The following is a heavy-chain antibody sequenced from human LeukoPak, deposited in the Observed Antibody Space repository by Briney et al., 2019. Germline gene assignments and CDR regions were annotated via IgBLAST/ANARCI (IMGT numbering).Heavy chain of an antibody. V-gene: IGHV4-39*01. CDR1: GGSISSSSYY. J-gene: IGHJ4*02. Sequence: PSETLSLTCTVSGGSISSSSYYWGWIRQPPGKGLEWIGSIYYSGSTYYNPSLKSRVTISVDTSKNQFSLKLSSVTAADTAVYYCASQRGYSYGPDFDYWGQGTLVTVSS. CDR2: IYYSGST. D-gene: IGHD5-18*01. CDR3: ASQRGYSYGPDFDY.